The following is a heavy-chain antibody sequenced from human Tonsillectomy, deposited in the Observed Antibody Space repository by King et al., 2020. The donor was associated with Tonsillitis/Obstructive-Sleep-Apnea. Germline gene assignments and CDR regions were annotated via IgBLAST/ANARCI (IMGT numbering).Heavy chain of an antibody. J-gene: IGHJ4*02. D-gene: IGHD3-3*01. CDR1: GFAFDDFA. Sequence: VQLVESGGGLVQPGRSLRLSCAASGFAFDDFAMHWVRQAPGKGLEWVSGISWNSGNIGYADSVKGRFTISRDNAKNSMYLQMNSLRAEDTALYYCTKDHYYYLWSGYCFDYWGQGTLVTVSS. V-gene: IGHV3-9*01. CDR2: ISWNSGNI. CDR3: TKDHYYYLWSGYCFDY.